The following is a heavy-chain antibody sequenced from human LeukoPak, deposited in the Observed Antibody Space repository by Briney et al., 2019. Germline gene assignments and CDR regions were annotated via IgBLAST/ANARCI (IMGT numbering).Heavy chain of an antibody. CDR1: GYTFKNYY. V-gene: IGHV1-46*02. CDR2: IGPVLGAT. J-gene: IGHJ6*04. D-gene: IGHD2-21*01. CDR3: AREGDWHGTLGPYRRQFQQKMDV. Sequence: GASVKLSCKTSGYTFKNYYIHWVRQAPGQGLEWMGVIGPVLGATTYAQKFQGRLTLTRDLSTATVYMYLSGLRSEDTAVFYCAREGDWHGTLGPYRRQFQQKMDVWGKGTMVTVSS.